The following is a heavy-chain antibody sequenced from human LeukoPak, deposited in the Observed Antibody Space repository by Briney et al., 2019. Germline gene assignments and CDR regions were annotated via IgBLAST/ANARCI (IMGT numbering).Heavy chain of an antibody. J-gene: IGHJ6*03. V-gene: IGHV6-1*01. CDR2: TYYRSKWYN. D-gene: IGHD6-19*01. CDR3: ARGLRAVAAPGGRYYYMDV. CDR1: GDSVSSNSAA. Sequence: SQTLSLTCAISGDSVSSNSAAWNWIRQSPSRGLEWLGRTYYRSKWYNDYAVSVKSRITINPDTSKNQFSLQLNSVTPEDTAVYYCARGLRAVAAPGGRYYYMDVWGKGTTVTVSS.